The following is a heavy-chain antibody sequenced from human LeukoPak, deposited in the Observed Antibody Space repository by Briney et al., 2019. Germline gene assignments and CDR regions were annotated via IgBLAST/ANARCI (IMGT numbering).Heavy chain of an antibody. CDR1: GFTFSSYA. V-gene: IGHV3-23*01. J-gene: IGHJ4*02. D-gene: IGHD6-19*01. Sequence: GGSLRLSRAASGFTFSSYAMSWVRQAPGKGLEWVSAISGSGGSTYYADSVKGRFTISRDNSKNTLYLQMNSLRAEDTAVYYCAKSPQWLVHGYWGQGTLVTVSS. CDR3: AKSPQWLVHGY. CDR2: ISGSGGST.